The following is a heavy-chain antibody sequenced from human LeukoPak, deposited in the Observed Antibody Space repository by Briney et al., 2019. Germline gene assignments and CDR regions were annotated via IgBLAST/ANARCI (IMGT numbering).Heavy chain of an antibody. CDR2: IYSGGST. V-gene: IGHV3-66*02. J-gene: IGHJ4*02. CDR3: AREAPGHEYFDY. Sequence: GGSLRLSCAASGFTVSSNYMSWVRQAPGKGLEWVSVIYSGGSTYYADSVKGRFTISRDNSKNTLYLQMNSLRAEDTAVYYCAREAPGHEYFDYWGQGTLVTVSS. CDR1: GFTVSSNY. D-gene: IGHD3-10*01.